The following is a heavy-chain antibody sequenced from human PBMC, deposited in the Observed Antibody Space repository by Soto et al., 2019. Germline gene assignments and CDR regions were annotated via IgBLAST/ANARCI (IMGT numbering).Heavy chain of an antibody. CDR2: ISWNRGTI. J-gene: IGHJ6*02. V-gene: IGHV3-9*01. Sequence: EVQLVESGGGLVQPGRSLRLSCAASGFTFDDYAMYWVRQAPGKGLEWVAGISWNRGTIGYADSVKGRFTISRDNAKNNMFLQMSSLRTEDTTLYYCATDSSGYNKGAGDYYGMDVWGQGTTVTVSS. CDR3: ATDSSGYNKGAGDYYGMDV. D-gene: IGHD1-20*01. CDR1: GFTFDDYA.